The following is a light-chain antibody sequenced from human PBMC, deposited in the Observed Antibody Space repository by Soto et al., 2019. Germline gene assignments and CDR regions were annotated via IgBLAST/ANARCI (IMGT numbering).Light chain of an antibody. Sequence: QSALTQPASVSGSPGQSITISCTGTSSDVGGYKYVSWYQQHPGKAPKLMIYDIRNRPSGVSNRFSGSKSGNTASLPISGLQAEDAADYYCSSYTSSSTRVFGNGTKLTVL. J-gene: IGLJ1*01. V-gene: IGLV2-14*03. CDR1: SSDVGGYKY. CDR2: DIR. CDR3: SSYTSSSTRV.